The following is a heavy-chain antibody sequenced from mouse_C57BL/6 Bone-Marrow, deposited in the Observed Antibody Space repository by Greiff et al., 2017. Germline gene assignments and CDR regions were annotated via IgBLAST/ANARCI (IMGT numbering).Heavy chain of an antibody. J-gene: IGHJ4*01. D-gene: IGHD2-5*01. CDR1: GYTFTSYG. CDR3: ARGGYSKAMDY. V-gene: IGHV1-81*01. Sequence: QVQLQQSGAELARPGASVKLSCKASGYTFTSYGISWVKQRTGQGLEWIGEIYPRSGTTYYNEKFKGKATLTADKSSSTAYMVLRSLTSEDSAVYFCARGGYSKAMDYWGQGTSVTVSS. CDR2: IYPRSGTT.